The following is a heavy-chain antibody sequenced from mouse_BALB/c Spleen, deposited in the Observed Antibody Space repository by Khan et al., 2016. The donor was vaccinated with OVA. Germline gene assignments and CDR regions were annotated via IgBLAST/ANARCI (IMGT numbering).Heavy chain of an antibody. CDR3: ARYYWDEFTY. V-gene: IGHV14-3*02. D-gene: IGHD4-1*01. Sequence: EVQLQESGAELVKPGASVKLSCTASGFNIKDTYMHWVKQRPEQGLEWIGRIDPANGNTKSDPKFQGKATITADTSSNTAYLQLSSLTSEDTAVYYCARYYWDEFTYWGQGTLVTVSA. CDR2: IDPANGNT. CDR1: GFNIKDTY. J-gene: IGHJ3*01.